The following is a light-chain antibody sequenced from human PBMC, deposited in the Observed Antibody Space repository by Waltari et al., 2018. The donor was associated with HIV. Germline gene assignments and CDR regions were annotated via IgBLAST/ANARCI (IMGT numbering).Light chain of an antibody. Sequence: QSALTQPPSASGSPGQSVTISCTGTSSDVGGYNYVSWYQQHPGKAPKLMIYEGGRRPSGVPDRFSGSKSGNTASLTVSGLQAEDEADYYCSSYAGSNAYVFGTGTKVTVL. CDR1: SSDVGGYNY. J-gene: IGLJ1*01. CDR3: SSYAGSNAYV. V-gene: IGLV2-8*01. CDR2: EGG.